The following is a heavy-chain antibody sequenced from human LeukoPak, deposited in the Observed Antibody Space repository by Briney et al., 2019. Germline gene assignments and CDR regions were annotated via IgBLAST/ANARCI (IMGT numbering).Heavy chain of an antibody. CDR1: GYTFTGYY. CDR2: INPNSGGT. V-gene: IGHV1-2*02. CDR3: ARDRRYYGSGSSSPGFDP. Sequence: ASVKVSCKASGYTFTGYYMHWVRQAPGQGLEWMGWINPNSGGTNYAQKFQGRVTMTRDTPISTAYMELSRLRSDDTAVYYCARDRRYYGSGSSSPGFDPWGQGTLVTVSS. J-gene: IGHJ5*02. D-gene: IGHD3-10*01.